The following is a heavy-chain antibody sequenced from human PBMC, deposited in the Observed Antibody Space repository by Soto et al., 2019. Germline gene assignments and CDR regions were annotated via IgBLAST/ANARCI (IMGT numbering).Heavy chain of an antibody. CDR1: GFTFSSYA. J-gene: IGHJ6*02. D-gene: IGHD5-12*01. CDR2: VSYDGSNK. V-gene: IGHV3-30-3*01. Sequence: WALRLSCAASGFTFSSYAMHWVRQAPGKGLEGVAGVSYDGSNKYYADSVKGRFTISRDNSKNTLYLQMNSMRGEDTAVYYCPRPSNSGYGYDTSGSLYGEAKLRYYYGMDVWGQGTTVTVYS. CDR3: PRPSNSGYGYDTSGSLYGEAKLRYYYGMDV.